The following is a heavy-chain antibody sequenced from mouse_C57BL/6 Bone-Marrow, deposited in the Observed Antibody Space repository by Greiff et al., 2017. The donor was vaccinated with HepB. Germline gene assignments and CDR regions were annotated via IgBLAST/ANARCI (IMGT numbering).Heavy chain of an antibody. Sequence: QVQLQQPGAELVKPGASVKLSCKASGYTFTSYWMQWVKQRPGQGLEWIGEIDPSDSYTNYNQKFKGKATLTVATSSSTAYMQLSSLTSEDSAVYYCATYYYGSSYVYAMDYWGQGTSVTVSS. CDR1: GYTFTSYW. J-gene: IGHJ4*01. CDR3: ATYYYGSSYVYAMDY. CDR2: IDPSDSYT. D-gene: IGHD1-1*01. V-gene: IGHV1-50*01.